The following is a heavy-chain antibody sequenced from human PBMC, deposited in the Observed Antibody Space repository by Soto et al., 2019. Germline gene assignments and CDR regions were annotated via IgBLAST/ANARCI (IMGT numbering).Heavy chain of an antibody. J-gene: IGHJ4*02. CDR1: GFRFSSYA. D-gene: IGHD3-3*01. CDR3: ANFGIFGAF. V-gene: IGHV3-23*01. CDR2: ITTGGVDT. Sequence: GGSLRLSCAASGFRFSSYAMNWVRQAPGKGLEWVSRITTGGVDTYYADSVKGRFTISRDNSKNTLYLQMNSLRVEDTAIYYCANFGIFGAFWGQGTLVTVSS.